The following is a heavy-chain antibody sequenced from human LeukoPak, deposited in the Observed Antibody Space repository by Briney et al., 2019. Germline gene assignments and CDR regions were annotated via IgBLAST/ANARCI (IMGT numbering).Heavy chain of an antibody. CDR1: EYTFTGYY. V-gene: IGHV1-2*02. CDR2: INPNSGGT. J-gene: IGHJ6*02. Sequence: ASVKVSCKASEYTFTGYYMHWVRQAPGQGLEWMGWINPNSGGTNYAQKFQGRVTMTRDTSISTAYMELSRLRSDDTAVYYCARDRAETYYYDSRGPGDYYYYGMDVWGQGTTVTVSS. CDR3: ARDRAETYYYDSRGPGDYYYYGMDV. D-gene: IGHD3-22*01.